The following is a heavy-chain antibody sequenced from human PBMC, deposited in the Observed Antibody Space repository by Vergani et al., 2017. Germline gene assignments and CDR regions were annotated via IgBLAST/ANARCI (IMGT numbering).Heavy chain of an antibody. D-gene: IGHD3-16*02. CDR3: GVITFRSPRPDNCFDS. CDR1: GYSISRGIY. J-gene: IGHJ5*01. CDR2: MFHTGEA. V-gene: IGHV4-38-2*02. Sequence: QIQLQESGPGLVKPSETLSLTCSVSGYSISRGIYWAWIRQTPEKGLEWMGGMFHTGEASNSPSLQSRVAFSMDTSKIQFSLQLTSVTAADTAVYFCGVITFRSPRPDNCFDSWGRGTLVTVSS.